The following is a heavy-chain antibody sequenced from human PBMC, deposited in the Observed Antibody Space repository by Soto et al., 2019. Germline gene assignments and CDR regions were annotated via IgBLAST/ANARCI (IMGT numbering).Heavy chain of an antibody. CDR2: ISSYNSYNGDT. CDR3: ARSELERGEVGYYGMDV. J-gene: IGHJ6*02. V-gene: IGHV1-18*04. Sequence: QVQLVQSGADLKKPGASVQVSCKTSGYTFSNYAINWVRQAPGQGLEWMGWISSYNSYNGDTKYARMLQDRLTMTIDTSTATGYMEQRSLRSDDTAVYHCARSELERGEVGYYGMDVWGQGTTVTVSS. D-gene: IGHD3-16*01. CDR1: GYTFSNYA.